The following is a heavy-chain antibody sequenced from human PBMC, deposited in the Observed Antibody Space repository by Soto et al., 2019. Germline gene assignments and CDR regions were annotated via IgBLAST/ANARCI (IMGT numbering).Heavy chain of an antibody. CDR3: ARSYCGGDCYSDFDAFEI. D-gene: IGHD2-21*02. Sequence: PSETLSLTCTVSGGSISSGGYYWSWIRQHPGKGLKWIGYIYYSGSTYYNPSLKSRVTISVDTSKNQFSLELYSVAAADTAVYYCARSYCGGDCYSDFDAFEIWGQGTPVTVSS. J-gene: IGHJ3*02. V-gene: IGHV4-31*03. CDR2: IYYSGST. CDR1: GGSISSGGYY.